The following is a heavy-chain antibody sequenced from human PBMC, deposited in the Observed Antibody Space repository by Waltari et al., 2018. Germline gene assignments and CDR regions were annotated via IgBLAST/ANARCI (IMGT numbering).Heavy chain of an antibody. D-gene: IGHD3-22*01. V-gene: IGHV3-7*01. CDR2: IMTDGSEE. Sequence: EVQLVESGGGLVQPEGSLRLSCAASGFTLSSYWMSLVRQAPGKGLEWVANIMTDGSEEYYVDAVRGRFTISRDNAKNSLFLQRNSLRPEDTAVYYGARDQWFAFDIWGQGTMVTVSS. CDR1: GFTLSSYW. CDR3: ARDQWFAFDI. J-gene: IGHJ3*02.